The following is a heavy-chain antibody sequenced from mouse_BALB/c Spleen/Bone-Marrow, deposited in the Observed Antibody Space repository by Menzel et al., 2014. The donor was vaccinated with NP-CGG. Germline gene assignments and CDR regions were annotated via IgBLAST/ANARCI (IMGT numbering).Heavy chain of an antibody. CDR3: ARWVVGRDYAMDY. Sequence: VKLMESGPELVKPGASVRISCKASGYTFTSYFLHWVKKRPGQGLEWIGWIYPGNVNTKYNEKFKDKATLTADKSSSTAYMQLSSLTSEASAVYFCARWVVGRDYAMDYWGQGTSVTVSS. CDR1: GYTFTSYF. CDR2: IYPGNVNT. D-gene: IGHD1-1*01. V-gene: IGHV1S50*01. J-gene: IGHJ4*01.